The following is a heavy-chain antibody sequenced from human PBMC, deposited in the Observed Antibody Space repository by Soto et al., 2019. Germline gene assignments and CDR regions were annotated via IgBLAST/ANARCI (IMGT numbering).Heavy chain of an antibody. CDR3: ARDLGITIFGVVTESNWFDP. CDR2: INAGNGNT. V-gene: IGHV1-3*01. CDR1: GYTFTSYA. D-gene: IGHD3-3*01. J-gene: IGHJ5*02. Sequence: GASVKVSCKASGYTFTSYAMHWVRQAPGQRLEWMGWINAGNGNTKYSQKFQGRVTITRDTSASTAYMELSSLRSEDTAVYYCARDLGITIFGVVTESNWFDPWGQGTLVNVSS.